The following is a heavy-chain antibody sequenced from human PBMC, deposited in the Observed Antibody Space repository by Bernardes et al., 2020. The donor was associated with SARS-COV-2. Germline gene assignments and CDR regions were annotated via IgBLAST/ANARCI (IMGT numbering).Heavy chain of an antibody. CDR2: VFSRGST. D-gene: IGHD6-25*01. J-gene: IGHJ6*02. CDR3: ARAGYSSGYYPRGAYYHGVDV. Sequence: SETLSLTCSVSGGSITSGTFYWSWIRQPAGKGLQWIGRVFSRGSTDYNPSLKSRVTISLNTSKNQFYLSLSSVTAADTAVYYCARAGYSSGYYPRGAYYHGVDVWGQGTTVTVSS. V-gene: IGHV4-61*02. CDR1: GGSITSGTFY.